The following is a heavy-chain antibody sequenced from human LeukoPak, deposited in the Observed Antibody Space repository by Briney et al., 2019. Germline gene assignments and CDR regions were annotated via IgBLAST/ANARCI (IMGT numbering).Heavy chain of an antibody. D-gene: IGHD3-16*01. Sequence: ASVKVSCKASGYTFTSYAMHWVRQAPGQRLEWMGWINAGNGNTKYSQKFQGRVTMTTDTSTSIAYMELRSLRSDDTAVYYCARGRGKTWGQGTLVTVSS. CDR3: ARGRGKT. V-gene: IGHV1-3*01. CDR1: GYTFTSYA. J-gene: IGHJ5*02. CDR2: INAGNGNT.